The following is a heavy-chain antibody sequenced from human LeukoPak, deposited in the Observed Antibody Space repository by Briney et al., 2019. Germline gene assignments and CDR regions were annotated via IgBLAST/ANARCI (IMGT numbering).Heavy chain of an antibody. CDR3: ARGLYSSAPFDY. CDR2: IYYSGST. D-gene: IGHD6-19*01. CDR1: GGSISSYY. Sequence: PSETLSLTCTVSGGSISSYYWSWIRQPAGKGLEWIGRIYYSGSTNYNPSLKSRVTISVDTSKNQFSLKLSSVTAADTAVYYCARGLYSSAPFDYWGQGTLVTVSS. J-gene: IGHJ4*02. V-gene: IGHV4-4*07.